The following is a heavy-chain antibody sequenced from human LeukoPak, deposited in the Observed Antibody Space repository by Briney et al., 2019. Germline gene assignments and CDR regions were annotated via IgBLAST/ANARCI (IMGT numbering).Heavy chain of an antibody. J-gene: IGHJ3*02. D-gene: IGHD3-10*01. CDR1: GFSFSDSA. Sequence: AGGSLKLSCATSGFSFSDSAIHWVRQASGKGLEWLGRIGRKPNNYATEYAASLKGRFTISRDESRNTAYLQMNTLKTEDTALYYCTRHIYGSGSYHAYDIWGQGTLVTVSS. V-gene: IGHV3-73*01. CDR2: IGRKPNNYAT. CDR3: TRHIYGSGSYHAYDI.